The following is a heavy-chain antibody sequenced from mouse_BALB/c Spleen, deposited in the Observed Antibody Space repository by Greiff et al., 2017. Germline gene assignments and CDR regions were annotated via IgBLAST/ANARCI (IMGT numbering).Heavy chain of an antibody. CDR3: ARQDGSNYFDY. V-gene: IGHV5-12-1*01. J-gene: IGHJ2*01. D-gene: IGHD2-3*01. CDR2: ISSGGGST. Sequence: EVQGVESGGGLVKPGGSLKLSCAASGFAFSSYDMSWVRQTPEKRLEWVAYISSGGGSTYYPDTVKGRFTISRDNAKNTLYLQMSSLKSEDTAMYYCARQDGSNYFDYWGQGTTLTVSS. CDR1: GFAFSSYD.